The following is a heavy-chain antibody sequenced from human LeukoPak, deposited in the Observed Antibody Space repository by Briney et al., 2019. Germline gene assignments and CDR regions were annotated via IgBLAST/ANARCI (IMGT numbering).Heavy chain of an antibody. Sequence: GGSLRLSCSASGFTFSSYAMHWVRQAPGKGLEYVSAISSNGGSTYYADSVKGRFTISRDNSKNTLYLQMSSLGAEDTAVYYCVKVADYDSSGYPDYWGQGTLVTVSS. J-gene: IGHJ4*02. V-gene: IGHV3-64D*06. CDR3: VKVADYDSSGYPDY. D-gene: IGHD3-22*01. CDR2: ISSNGGST. CDR1: GFTFSSYA.